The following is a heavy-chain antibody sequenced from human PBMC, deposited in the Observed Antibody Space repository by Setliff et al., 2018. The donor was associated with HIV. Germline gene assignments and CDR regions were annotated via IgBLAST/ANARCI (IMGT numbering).Heavy chain of an antibody. D-gene: IGHD3-10*01. CDR3: ARDRHSSGLGSYGP. V-gene: IGHV4-39*02. Sequence: SETLSLTCTVSGGSISSTSYYWGWIRQPPGTGLEWIGSISSSGNTYYNPSLKSRVTTSVDTTKNQFSLKLTPVTAADTAVYFCARDRHSSGLGSYGPWGPGILVTVSS. CDR1: GGSISSTSYY. CDR2: ISSSGNT. J-gene: IGHJ5*02.